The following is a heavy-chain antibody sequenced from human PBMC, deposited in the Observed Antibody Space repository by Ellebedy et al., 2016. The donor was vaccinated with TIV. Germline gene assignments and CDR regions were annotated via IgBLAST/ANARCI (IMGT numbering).Heavy chain of an antibody. D-gene: IGHD4-17*01. J-gene: IGHJ3*02. Sequence: GESLKISCAASGFSFVSYWMTWVRQAPGKGLEWLANINQDGSQKYYVDSVRGRFTISRDNAKNSVFLQMKSLRAEDTAVYYCATDGSYGDHLSPQHAFTMWGQGTMVSVSS. CDR2: INQDGSQK. CDR1: GFSFVSYW. V-gene: IGHV3-7*01. CDR3: ATDGSYGDHLSPQHAFTM.